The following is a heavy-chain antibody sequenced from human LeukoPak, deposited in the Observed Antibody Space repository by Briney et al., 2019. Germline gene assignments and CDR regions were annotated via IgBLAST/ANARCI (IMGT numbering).Heavy chain of an antibody. J-gene: IGHJ4*02. D-gene: IGHD4-17*01. V-gene: IGHV3-23*01. Sequence: GGSLRLSCAASGFTFSSYAMSWVRQAPGKGLEWVSAISGSGGSTYYADSVKGRFTISRDNSKNTLYLQMNSLRAEDTAVYYCAIKGRHGDYPDYWGQGTLVTVSS. CDR3: AIKGRHGDYPDY. CDR2: ISGSGGST. CDR1: GFTFSSYA.